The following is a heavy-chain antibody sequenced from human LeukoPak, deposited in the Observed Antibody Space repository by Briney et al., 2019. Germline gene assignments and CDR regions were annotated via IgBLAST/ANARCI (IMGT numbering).Heavy chain of an antibody. CDR2: IIYSGGAT. Sequence: GGSLRLSCAASGFTFSRSAMTWVRQGPGTGLEFVASIIYSGGATYHADSVKGRFTISRDNSKNTLYLQMNSLRAEDTALYYCAKDGLYYDGSEHVYYFDSWGQGTLVTVPS. V-gene: IGHV3-23*01. CDR3: AKDGLYYDGSEHVYYFDS. D-gene: IGHD3-22*01. J-gene: IGHJ4*02. CDR1: GFTFSRSA.